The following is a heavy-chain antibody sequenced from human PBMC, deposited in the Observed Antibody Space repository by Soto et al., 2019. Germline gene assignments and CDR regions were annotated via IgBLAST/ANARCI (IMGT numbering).Heavy chain of an antibody. Sequence: SVKVSCKASGGTFSSYTISWVRQAPGQGLEWMGRIIPILGIANYAQKFQGRVTITADKSTSTAYMELSSLRPEDTAVYYCARDSYDFWSGSPLSFDPWGQGTLVTVSS. V-gene: IGHV1-69*04. J-gene: IGHJ5*02. CDR1: GGTFSSYT. CDR2: IIPILGIA. CDR3: ARDSYDFWSGSPLSFDP. D-gene: IGHD3-3*01.